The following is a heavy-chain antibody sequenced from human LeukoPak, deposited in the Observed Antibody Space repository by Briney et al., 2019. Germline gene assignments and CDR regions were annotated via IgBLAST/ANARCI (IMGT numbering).Heavy chain of an antibody. Sequence: PGGSLRLSCAASGFTFSSYAMSWVRQAPGKGLEWVSAISGSGGSTYYADSVKGRFTISRDNSKNTLYLQMNSLKAEDTAVYYCAKDGKYYDILTGYSYYFDYWGQGTLVTVSS. CDR1: GFTFSSYA. D-gene: IGHD3-9*01. CDR3: AKDGKYYDILTGYSYYFDY. J-gene: IGHJ4*02. V-gene: IGHV3-23*01. CDR2: ISGSGGST.